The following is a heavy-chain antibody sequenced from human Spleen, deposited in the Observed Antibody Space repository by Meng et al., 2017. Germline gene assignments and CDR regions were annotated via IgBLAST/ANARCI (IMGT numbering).Heavy chain of an antibody. CDR2: ISYDGSNK. Sequence: GESLKISCAASGFTFSSYAMHWVRQAPGKGLEWVAVISYDGSNKYYADSVKGRFTISRDNSKNTLYLQMNSLRAEDTAVYYCARESDIVATSYYFDYWGQGTLVTVSS. D-gene: IGHD5-12*01. V-gene: IGHV3-30*01. CDR3: ARESDIVATSYYFDY. CDR1: GFTFSSYA. J-gene: IGHJ4*02.